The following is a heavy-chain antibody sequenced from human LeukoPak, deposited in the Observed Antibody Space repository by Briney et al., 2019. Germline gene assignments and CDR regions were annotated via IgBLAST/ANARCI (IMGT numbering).Heavy chain of an antibody. CDR1: GFTFSAYG. CDR3: ARGGGSDGFEI. J-gene: IGHJ3*02. Sequence: PGGSLTLSCAACGFTFSAYGMHGLRQAPGMRLEWVSVIYSGGTTYYADSVKGRFTISRVNSKNTLYHQRISLRAEDPAVYYRARGGGSDGFEIWGRGTMVTVSS. D-gene: IGHD3-16*01. CDR2: IYSGGTT. V-gene: IGHV3-53*01.